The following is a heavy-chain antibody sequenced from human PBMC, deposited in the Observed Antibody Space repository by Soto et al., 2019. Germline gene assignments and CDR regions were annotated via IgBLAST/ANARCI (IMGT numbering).Heavy chain of an antibody. Sequence: GGSLRLSCAASEFPFNNYWMHWVRQAPGKGLVWVSRINSDGSSTSYADSVKGRFTISRDNAKNTLYLQMNSLRAEDTAVYYCARAKYSSSFFDYWGQGTLVTVSS. CDR1: EFPFNNYW. D-gene: IGHD6-6*01. CDR2: INSDGSST. J-gene: IGHJ4*02. CDR3: ARAKYSSSFFDY. V-gene: IGHV3-74*01.